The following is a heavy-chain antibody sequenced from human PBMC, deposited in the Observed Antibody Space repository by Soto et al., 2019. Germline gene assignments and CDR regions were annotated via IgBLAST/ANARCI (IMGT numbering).Heavy chain of an antibody. V-gene: IGHV3-48*02. CDR2: ISRSSSNI. D-gene: IGHD2-2*01. Sequence: EVQLVESGGGLVQPGGSLRLSCAASGFTFSSYSMNWVRQAPGKGLLWVSYISRSSSNIYYADSVKGRFTTSRDNAKDSLYLQMNTLTDEDTAVYYCARAGTSLGYCSSTSCYEFDYWGQGTLVTVSS. CDR1: GFTFSSYS. J-gene: IGHJ4*02. CDR3: ARAGTSLGYCSSTSCYEFDY.